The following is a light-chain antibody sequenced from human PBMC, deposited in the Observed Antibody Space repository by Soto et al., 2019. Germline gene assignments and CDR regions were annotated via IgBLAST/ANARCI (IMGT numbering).Light chain of an antibody. V-gene: IGKV1-27*01. CDR2: TAS. CDR1: QGIGNN. J-gene: IGKJ1*01. CDR3: QKYDSVPWS. Sequence: DIQMTQSPSSLSASVGDRVTITCRASQGIGNNLAWYQQKPGKVPKVLIYTASTLHSGVPSRFSGSGSGTDFTLTINSLQPEDVATYFCQKYDSVPWSFGQGTRWIS.